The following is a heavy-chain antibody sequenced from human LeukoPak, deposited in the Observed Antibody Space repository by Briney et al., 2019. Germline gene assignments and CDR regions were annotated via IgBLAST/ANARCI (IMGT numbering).Heavy chain of an antibody. CDR2: ISSSRSYI. CDR3: ARDHCSSTSCYVRGVYYFDY. Sequence: GGSLTLPCAPSGLTFSSYSMNWVRHAPGKGPEWVSSISSSRSYIFYAHSVEGRFTISRQNAKNSLYQQMNSLRAEDTAVYYCARDHCSSTSCYVRGVYYFDYWGQGTMVTVSS. V-gene: IGHV3-21*01. J-gene: IGHJ4*01. D-gene: IGHD2-2*01. CDR1: GLTFSSYS.